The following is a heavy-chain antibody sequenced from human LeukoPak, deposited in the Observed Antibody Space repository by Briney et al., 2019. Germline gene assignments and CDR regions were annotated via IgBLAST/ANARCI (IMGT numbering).Heavy chain of an antibody. V-gene: IGHV1-24*01. CDR2: FDPEDGET. Sequence: ASVKVSCKVSGYTLTELSMHWVRQAPGKGLEWMGGFDPEDGETIYAQKFQGRVTMSEDTSTDTAYMELSSLRSEDTAVYYCATDRQQLVPEYFQHCGQGTLVTVSS. CDR1: GYTLTELS. D-gene: IGHD6-13*01. J-gene: IGHJ1*01. CDR3: ATDRQQLVPEYFQH.